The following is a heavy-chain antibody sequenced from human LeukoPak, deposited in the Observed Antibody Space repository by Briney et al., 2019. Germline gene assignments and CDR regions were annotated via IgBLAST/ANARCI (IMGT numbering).Heavy chain of an antibody. D-gene: IGHD1-26*01. Sequence: GESLKISCKGSGYSFTSYWIGWVRQMPGKGLKWMGIIYPGDSDTRYSPSFQGQVTISADKSISTAYLQWSSLKASDTAMYYCARDPYSGNYGNYYYYYMDVWGKGTTDTISS. CDR3: ARDPYSGNYGNYYYYYMDV. CDR2: IYPGDSDT. V-gene: IGHV5-51*01. CDR1: GYSFTSYW. J-gene: IGHJ6*03.